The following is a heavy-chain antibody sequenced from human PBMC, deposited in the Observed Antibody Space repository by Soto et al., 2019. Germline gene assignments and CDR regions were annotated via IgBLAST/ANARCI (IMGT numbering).Heavy chain of an antibody. J-gene: IGHJ5*02. CDR3: ATKPTYYYDSSGYYYDNWFDP. Sequence: ASVKVSCKVSGYTLTELSMHWVRQAPGKGLEWMGGFDPEDGETIYAQKFQGRVTMTEDTSTDTAYMELSSLRSEDTAVYYCATKPTYYYDSSGYYYDNWFDPWGQGTLVTASS. CDR2: FDPEDGET. V-gene: IGHV1-24*01. CDR1: GYTLTELS. D-gene: IGHD3-22*01.